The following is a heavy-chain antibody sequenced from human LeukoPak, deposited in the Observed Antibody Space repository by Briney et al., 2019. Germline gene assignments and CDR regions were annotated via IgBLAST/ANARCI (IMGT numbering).Heavy chain of an antibody. CDR1: GFTFSSYS. V-gene: IGHV3-21*01. J-gene: IGHJ4*02. CDR2: ISSSCSYI. D-gene: IGHD4/OR15-4a*01. Sequence: GGSLRLSCEASGFTFSSYSMNWVRQAPGKGLEWVSSISSSCSYIYYADSVKGRFTISRDNAKNSLYLQMNSLRAEDTAVYYCASILKSANADYWGQGTLVTVSS. CDR3: ASILKSANADY.